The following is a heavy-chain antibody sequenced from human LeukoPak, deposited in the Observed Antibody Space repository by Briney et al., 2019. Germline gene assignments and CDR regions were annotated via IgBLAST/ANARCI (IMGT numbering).Heavy chain of an antibody. Sequence: GRSLRLSCAASGFTFDDYAVHWVRQAPGKGLEWVSGISWNSGSIGYADSVKGRFTISRDNANKSLYLQMKSLSAEDTALYYCAKDITAMVTSAFDYWGQGTLVTVSS. CDR1: GFTFDDYA. D-gene: IGHD5-18*01. J-gene: IGHJ4*02. CDR3: AKDITAMVTSAFDY. CDR2: ISWNSGSI. V-gene: IGHV3-9*01.